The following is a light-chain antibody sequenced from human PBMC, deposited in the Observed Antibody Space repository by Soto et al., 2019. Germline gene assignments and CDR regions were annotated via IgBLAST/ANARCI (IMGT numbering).Light chain of an antibody. J-gene: IGKJ4*01. CDR1: QSVTSTY. V-gene: IGKV3-20*01. CDR2: GTS. CDR3: QQHGSSPLT. Sequence: EIVLTQSPGALSLSPGERATLSCRASQSVTSTYLAWYQQKPGQAPRLLIYGTSRRATGIPDRFSGSGAGTDFTLTISRLEPADVAVYYCQQHGSSPLTFGGGTKVEIK.